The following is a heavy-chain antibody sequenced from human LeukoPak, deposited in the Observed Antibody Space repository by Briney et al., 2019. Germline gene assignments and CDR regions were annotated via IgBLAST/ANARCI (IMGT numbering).Heavy chain of an antibody. D-gene: IGHD2-21*02. CDR3: ARAALVVTPPQYYYYYMDV. Sequence: PGGSLRLSCAASGFTFSTYSLTWVRQAPGKGLEWVSYISSNSEATSYADSVKGRFTSSRDYARNSLYLHMTSLRAEDTAVYYCARAALVVTPPQYYYYYMDVWGKGTTVTVSS. CDR2: ISSNSEAT. CDR1: GFTFSTYS. V-gene: IGHV3-48*04. J-gene: IGHJ6*03.